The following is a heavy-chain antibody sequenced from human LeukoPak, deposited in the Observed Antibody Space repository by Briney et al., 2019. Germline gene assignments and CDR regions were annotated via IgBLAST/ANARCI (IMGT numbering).Heavy chain of an antibody. CDR1: GGSFSGYY. V-gene: IGHV4-34*01. Sequence: SETLSLTCAVHGGSFSGYYWSWIRQPPGKGLEWIGEINHSGSTNYNPSLKSRVTISVDTSKNQFSLKLSSVTAADTAVYYCARGIVARYWGQGTLVTVSS. D-gene: IGHD3-22*01. J-gene: IGHJ4*02. CDR3: ARGIVARY. CDR2: INHSGST.